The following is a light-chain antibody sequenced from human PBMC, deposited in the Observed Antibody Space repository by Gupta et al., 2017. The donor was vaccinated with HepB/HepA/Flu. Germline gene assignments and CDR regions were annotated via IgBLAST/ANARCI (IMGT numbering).Light chain of an antibody. V-gene: IGLV8-61*01. J-gene: IGLJ3*02. CDR2: STN. CDR1: SGSVSTNYY. CDR3: VLYMGSGFNWV. Sequence: QTVVTQEPSFSVSPGGTVPLTCGLSSGSVSTNYYPSWYQQTPGQPPRTLIHSTNTRSSGVPDRFSGSILGNKAALTITGAQADDESNYYCVLYMGSGFNWVFGGGTKLTVL.